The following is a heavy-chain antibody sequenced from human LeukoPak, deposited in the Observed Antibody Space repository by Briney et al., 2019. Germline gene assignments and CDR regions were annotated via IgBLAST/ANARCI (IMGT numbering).Heavy chain of an antibody. D-gene: IGHD2-15*01. V-gene: IGHV4-30-4*01. J-gene: IGHJ3*02. CDR3: ARDCSGGSCYGAFDI. Sequence: SETLSLTCTVSGASIRSGDYYWSWIRQPPGKGLEWIGYIYDSGSTYYSPSLKSRITISVDTSENRFSLKLSSVTATDTAVYYCARDCSGGSCYGAFDIWGQGTMVTVSS. CDR2: IYDSGST. CDR1: GASIRSGDYY.